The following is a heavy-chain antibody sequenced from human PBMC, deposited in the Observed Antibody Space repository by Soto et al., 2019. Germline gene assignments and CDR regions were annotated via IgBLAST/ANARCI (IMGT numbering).Heavy chain of an antibody. CDR2: ISSSSSYI. Sequence: EVQLVESGGGLVKPGGSLRLSCAASGFTFSSYSMNWVRQAPGKGLEWVSSISSSSSYIYYADSVKGRFTISRDNDKNSLYLQMNSLRAEDTAVYYCARDRYSYGYPFDYWGQGTLVTGSS. J-gene: IGHJ4*02. CDR1: GFTFSSYS. CDR3: ARDRYSYGYPFDY. D-gene: IGHD5-18*01. V-gene: IGHV3-21*01.